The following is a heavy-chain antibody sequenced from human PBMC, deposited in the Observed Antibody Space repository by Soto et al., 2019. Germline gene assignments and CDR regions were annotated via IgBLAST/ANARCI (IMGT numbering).Heavy chain of an antibody. CDR2: IIPIFGTA. D-gene: IGHD1-1*01. Sequence: QVQLVQSGAEVKKPGSSVKVSCKASGGTFSSYAISWVRQAPGQGLEWMGGIIPIFGTANYAQKFQGRVTITAXXSXSXXYMELSSLRSEDTAVYYCARASRNWNDVSWPNYDYWGQGTLVTVSS. V-gene: IGHV1-69*12. CDR3: ARASRNWNDVSWPNYDY. CDR1: GGTFSSYA. J-gene: IGHJ4*02.